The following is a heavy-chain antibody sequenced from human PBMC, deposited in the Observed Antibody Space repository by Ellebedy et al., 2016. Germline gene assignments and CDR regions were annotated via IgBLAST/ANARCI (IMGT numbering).Heavy chain of an antibody. CDR3: VHRTTVTSVDY. J-gene: IGHJ4*03. V-gene: IGHV2-5*01. CDR1: GFSLTTNEVV. CDR2: IYGTDDK. Sequence: SGPTLVKPTQTLTMTCTSSGFSLTTNEVVVGWVRQPPGKALEWLSFIYGTDDKRYSPSLRSRLTITKDASKNQVVLTLTNMDPVDTATYYCVHRTTVTSVDYWGQGTLVTVSS. D-gene: IGHD4-17*01.